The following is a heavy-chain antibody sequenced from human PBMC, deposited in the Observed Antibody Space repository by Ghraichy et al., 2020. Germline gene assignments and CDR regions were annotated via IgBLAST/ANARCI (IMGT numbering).Heavy chain of an antibody. Sequence: LSLTCAASGFTFSSYSMNWVRQAPGKGLEWVSYISSSSSTIYYADSVKGRFTISRDNAKNSLSLQMNSLRDEDTAVYYCARVFGAAPAYWGQGTLVTVSS. CDR3: ARVFGAAPAY. D-gene: IGHD3-10*01. J-gene: IGHJ4*02. CDR1: GFTFSSYS. V-gene: IGHV3-48*02. CDR2: ISSSSSTI.